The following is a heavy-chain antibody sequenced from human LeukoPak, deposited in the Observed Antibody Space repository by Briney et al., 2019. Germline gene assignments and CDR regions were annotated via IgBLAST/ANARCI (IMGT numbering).Heavy chain of an antibody. CDR1: GGSISNGNSY. V-gene: IGHV4-61*02. J-gene: IGHJ4*02. D-gene: IGHD5-24*01. CDR2: IHTSGTT. CDR3: AREQRWLQSLDY. Sequence: SETLSPTCTVSGGSISNGNSYWTWIRQPAGKGLEWIGRIHTSGTTNYNPSLKNRVTISVDTSKNQFSLNLNSVTAADTAVYYCAREQRWLQSLDYWGQGNLVTVSS.